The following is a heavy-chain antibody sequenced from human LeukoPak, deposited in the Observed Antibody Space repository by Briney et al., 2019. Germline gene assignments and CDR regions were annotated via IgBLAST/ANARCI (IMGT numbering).Heavy chain of an antibody. D-gene: IGHD5-18*01. CDR2: INPNSGGT. CDR3: ARDHYSYGYFDY. J-gene: IGHJ4*02. Sequence: ASMKVSCKASGYTFTGYYMHWVRQAPGQGLEWMGWINPNSGGTNYAQKFQGRVTMTRDTSISTAYMELSRLRSDDTAVYYCARDHYSYGYFDYWGQGTLVTVSS. V-gene: IGHV1-2*02. CDR1: GYTFTGYY.